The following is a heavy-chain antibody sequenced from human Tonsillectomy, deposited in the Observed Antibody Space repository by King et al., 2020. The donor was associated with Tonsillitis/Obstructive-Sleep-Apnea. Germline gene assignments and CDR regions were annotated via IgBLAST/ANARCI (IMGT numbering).Heavy chain of an antibody. CDR2: ISGSGGRT. CDR1: GFTFSTSA. D-gene: IGHD3-22*01. Sequence: QLVQSGGGVVQPGGSLRLSCAASGFTFSTSAMGWVRQAPGKGLEWVSAISGSGGRTYYADSVKGRFTIFRDNSKNTLYLQMNSLRADDTAVYYCAKVRYSYESSGYYSGYDYWGQGTLVTVSS. CDR3: AKVRYSYESSGYYSGYDY. J-gene: IGHJ4*02. V-gene: IGHV3-23*04.